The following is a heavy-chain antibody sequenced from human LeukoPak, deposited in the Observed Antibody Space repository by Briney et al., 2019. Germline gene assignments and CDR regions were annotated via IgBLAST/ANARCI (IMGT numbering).Heavy chain of an antibody. D-gene: IGHD3-16*02. CDR2: ISSSSSTI. CDR3: ARDGHDYVWGSYRPIDY. CDR1: GFTFSSYS. Sequence: PGGSLRLSCAASGFTFSSYSMNWVRQAPGKGLEWVSYISSSSSTIYYADSVKGRFTISRDNAKNSLYLQMSSLRAEDTAVYYCARDGHDYVWGSYRPIDYWGQGTLVTVSS. V-gene: IGHV3-48*01. J-gene: IGHJ4*02.